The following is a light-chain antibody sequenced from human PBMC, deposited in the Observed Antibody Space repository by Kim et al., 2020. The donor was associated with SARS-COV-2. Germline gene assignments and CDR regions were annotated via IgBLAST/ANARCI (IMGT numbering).Light chain of an antibody. CDR2: DAS. Sequence: PGERATLSCRASQSVSGYLGWYQQKRGQAPWLLIYDASNRATGIPARFSGSGSTTEFTLTISSLEPEDFAVYYCQQRKTFGGGTKVDIK. J-gene: IGKJ4*01. V-gene: IGKV3-11*01. CDR3: QQRKT. CDR1: QSVSGY.